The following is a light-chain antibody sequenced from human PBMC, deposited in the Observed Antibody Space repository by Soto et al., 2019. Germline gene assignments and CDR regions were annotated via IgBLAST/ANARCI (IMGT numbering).Light chain of an antibody. V-gene: IGKV3-20*01. CDR3: QQYGSSPIT. CDR1: QSVSSSY. CDR2: GAS. Sequence: EIVLTQSPGTLSLSPGERATISCRASQSVSSSYLTWYQQKTGQAPRLLIYGASSRATGNPDKFSGSGSGTDFTFTISRLEPEDFAVYYCQQYGSSPITFGQGTRREIK. J-gene: IGKJ5*01.